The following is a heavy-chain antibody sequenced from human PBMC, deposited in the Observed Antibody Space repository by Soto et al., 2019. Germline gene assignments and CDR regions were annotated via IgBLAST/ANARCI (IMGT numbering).Heavy chain of an antibody. CDR1: GFTFDEYG. D-gene: IGHD5-18*01. CDR2: ISWKSGTT. CDR3: AKGTGYSYGPYSFDY. Sequence: EVQRVESGGGLVQPGRSLRLSCAASGFTFDEYGMHWVRQAPGKGLEWVSGISWKSGTTGYADSVKGRFTISRDNAKNVLYLQMNSLRADDTALYYCAKGTGYSYGPYSFDYWGQGTLVTVSS. V-gene: IGHV3-9*01. J-gene: IGHJ4*02.